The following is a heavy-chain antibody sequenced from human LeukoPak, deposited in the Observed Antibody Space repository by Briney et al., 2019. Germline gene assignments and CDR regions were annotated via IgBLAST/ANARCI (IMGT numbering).Heavy chain of an antibody. Sequence: GGSLRLSCEASGFTFSSYGMHWVRQAPGKGLEWVALIWYDGNNKYYADSVKGRFTISRDNSRNTLYLQMNSLRAEDTAVYYCARDVHDSSGYQPVDYWGQGALVTVSS. J-gene: IGHJ4*02. CDR1: GFTFSSYG. CDR3: ARDVHDSSGYQPVDY. D-gene: IGHD3-22*01. CDR2: IWYDGNNK. V-gene: IGHV3-33*01.